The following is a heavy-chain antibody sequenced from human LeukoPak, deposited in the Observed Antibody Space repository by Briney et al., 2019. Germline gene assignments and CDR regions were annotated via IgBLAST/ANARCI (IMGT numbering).Heavy chain of an antibody. J-gene: IGHJ4*02. CDR3: ARERNSGSYYFDY. CDR1: GFTFSSYS. CDR2: ISSSSSSYI. V-gene: IGHV3-21*01. Sequence: PGGSLRLSCAASGFTFSSYSMNWVRQAPGKGLEWVSSISSSSSSYIYYADSVKGRFTISRDNAKNSLYLQMNSLRAEDTAVYYCARERNSGSYYFDYWGQGTLVTVSS. D-gene: IGHD1-26*01.